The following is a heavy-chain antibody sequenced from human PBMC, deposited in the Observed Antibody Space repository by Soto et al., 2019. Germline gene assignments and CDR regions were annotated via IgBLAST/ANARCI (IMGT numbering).Heavy chain of an antibody. CDR1: GGSVNSDTFY. D-gene: IGHD6-6*01. V-gene: IGHV4-61*01. Sequence: QVHLQESGPGQVKPSETLSLICTVSGGSVNSDTFYWSWMWQPPGRGLEWIGHIYYSGSTNYNPSLKSRVTISIDTSRNQFSLKLTSVTAADTAVYYCAREFSNSPEAFDSWGQGSLVTVSS. CDR2: IYYSGST. CDR3: AREFSNSPEAFDS. J-gene: IGHJ4*02.